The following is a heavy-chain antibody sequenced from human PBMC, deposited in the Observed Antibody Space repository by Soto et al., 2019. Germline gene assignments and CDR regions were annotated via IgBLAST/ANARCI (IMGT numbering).Heavy chain of an antibody. J-gene: IGHJ4*02. V-gene: IGHV4-30-4*01. D-gene: IGHD6-13*01. CDR2: IYYSGST. Sequence: QVQLQESGPGLVKPSQTLSLTCTVSGGSISSGDYYWSWIRQPPGKGLEWIGYIYYSGSTYYNPSLKSRVTISVHTSKIHFSLKLSSVTAADTAVYYWARAESAAGLCSLDYWGQGTLVTVSS. CDR3: ARAESAAGLCSLDY. CDR1: GGSISSGDYY.